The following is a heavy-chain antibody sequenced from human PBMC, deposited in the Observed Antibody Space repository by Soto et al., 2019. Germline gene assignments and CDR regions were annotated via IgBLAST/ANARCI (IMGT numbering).Heavy chain of an antibody. CDR3: ARDPQGSRAAADAFDI. CDR1: GYTFTSYG. D-gene: IGHD6-13*01. V-gene: IGHV1-18*01. Sequence: ASVKVSCKASGYTFTSYGISWVRQAPGQGLEWMGWISAYNGNTNYAQKLQGRVTMTTDTSTSTAYMELRSLRSDDTAVYYCARDPQGSRAAADAFDIWGQGTMVTVSS. CDR2: ISAYNGNT. J-gene: IGHJ3*02.